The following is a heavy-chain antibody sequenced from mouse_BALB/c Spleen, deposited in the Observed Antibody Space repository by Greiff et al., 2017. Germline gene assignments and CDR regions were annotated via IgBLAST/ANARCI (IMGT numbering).Heavy chain of an antibody. CDR2: IWGDGST. CDR3: ARIYYEYGGDY. D-gene: IGHD2-4*01. Sequence: QVQLKESGPGLVAPSQSLSITCTVSGFSLTGYGVNWVRQPPGKGLEWLGMIWGDGSTDYNSALKSRLSISKDNSKSQVFLKMNILQTDDTARYYCARIYYEYGGDYWGQGTSVTVSS. V-gene: IGHV2-6-7*01. CDR1: GFSLTGYG. J-gene: IGHJ4*01.